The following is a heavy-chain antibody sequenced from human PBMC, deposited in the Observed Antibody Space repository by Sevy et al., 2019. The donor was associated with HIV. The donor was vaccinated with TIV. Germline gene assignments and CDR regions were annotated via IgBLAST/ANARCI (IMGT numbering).Heavy chain of an antibody. CDR1: GFIFSSYG. D-gene: IGHD1-26*01. J-gene: IGHJ4*02. CDR2: ISYAGMWM. V-gene: IGHV3-30*18. CDR3: VKGGVTWELLDY. Sequence: GGSLRLSCAASGFIFSSYGMHWVRQAPGKGLEWVTIISYAGMWMKYADSVKGRFTISSDNSENILYLQMNSLRTDDTAVYYCVKGGVTWELLDYWGKGTLVTVSS.